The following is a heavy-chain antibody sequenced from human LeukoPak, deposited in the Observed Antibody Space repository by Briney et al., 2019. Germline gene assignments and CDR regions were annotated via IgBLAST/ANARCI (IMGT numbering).Heavy chain of an antibody. V-gene: IGHV3-33*01. CDR3: ARYYGDYGAFDI. CDR1: GFTCSSYG. J-gene: IGHJ3*02. CDR2: IWFEGSNK. Sequence: GGSLRLSCAASGFTCSSYGMHWVRQAPGKGPEWVALIWFEGSNKYYADSVKGRFTISRDNSKNTLYLQMNSLPAEDTAVYFCARYYGDYGAFDIWGQGTMVTVSS. D-gene: IGHD4-17*01.